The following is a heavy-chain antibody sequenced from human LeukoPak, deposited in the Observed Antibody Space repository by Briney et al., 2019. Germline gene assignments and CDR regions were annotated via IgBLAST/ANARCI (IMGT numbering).Heavy chain of an antibody. CDR3: VLSSGWYGYFDY. V-gene: IGHV3-21*01. D-gene: IGHD6-19*01. CDR1: GFTVSSNY. Sequence: GGSLRLSCAASGFTVSSNYMSWVRRAPGKGLEWVSSISSSSSYIYYADSVKGRFTISRDNAKNSLYLQMNSLRAEDTAVYYCVLSSGWYGYFDYWGQGTLVTVSS. CDR2: ISSSSSYI. J-gene: IGHJ4*02.